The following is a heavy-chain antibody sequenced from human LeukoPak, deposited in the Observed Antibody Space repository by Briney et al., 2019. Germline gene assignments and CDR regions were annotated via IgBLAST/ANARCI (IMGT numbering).Heavy chain of an antibody. Sequence: GGSLRLSCAASGFTFSSYSMNWVRQAPGKGLEWVSSISSSSSYIYYADAVKGRFTISRDNAKNSLYLQMNSLRAEYTAVYYCARDPANSSGWFPSGYYYYGMDVWGQGTTVTVSS. J-gene: IGHJ6*02. D-gene: IGHD6-19*01. CDR3: ARDPANSSGWFPSGYYYYGMDV. CDR2: ISSSSSYI. V-gene: IGHV3-21*01. CDR1: GFTFSSYS.